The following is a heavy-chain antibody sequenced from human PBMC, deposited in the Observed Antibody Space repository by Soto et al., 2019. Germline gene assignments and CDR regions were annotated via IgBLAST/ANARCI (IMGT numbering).Heavy chain of an antibody. CDR3: ARGPSSSYSSSRRGWFDP. V-gene: IGHV4-34*01. CDR2: INHSGST. J-gene: IGHJ5*02. D-gene: IGHD6-13*01. CDR1: GGSFSGYY. Sequence: QVQLQQWGAGLLKPSETLSLTCAVYGGSFSGYYWSWIRQPPGKGLEWIGEINHSGSTNYNPSLKSRVTISVDTSKKQFSLKLSSVTAADTAVYYCARGPSSSYSSSRRGWFDPWGQGTLVTVSS.